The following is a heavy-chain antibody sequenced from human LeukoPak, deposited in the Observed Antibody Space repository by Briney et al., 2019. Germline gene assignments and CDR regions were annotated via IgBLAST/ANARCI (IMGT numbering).Heavy chain of an antibody. D-gene: IGHD5-12*01. CDR2: IHPNGGAT. Sequence: ASLKVSCKPSGYTFTESYLYWVRPAPGQGGERVGGIHPNGGATNYAQKFQGRLTITRDTSISTAYMELTRLRSDDTAVYYCARDMARYSGYDYDYWGQGTLVTASS. CDR3: ARDMARYSGYDYDY. J-gene: IGHJ4*02. CDR1: GYTFTESY. V-gene: IGHV1-2*02.